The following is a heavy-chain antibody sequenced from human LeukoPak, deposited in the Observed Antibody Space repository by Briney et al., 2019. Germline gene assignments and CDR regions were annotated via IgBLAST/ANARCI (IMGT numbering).Heavy chain of an antibody. J-gene: IGHJ4*02. CDR3: AKYLSKTDYGVIDY. CDR2: IWYDGSNK. V-gene: IGHV3-33*06. CDR1: GFTFSNNA. Sequence: GGSLRLSCATSGFTFSNNAMTWVRQAPGKGLEWVAVIWYDGSNKYYADSVKGRFTISRDNSKNTLYLQMNSLRADDTAVYYCAKYLSKTDYGVIDYWGQGTLVTVSS. D-gene: IGHD4/OR15-4a*01.